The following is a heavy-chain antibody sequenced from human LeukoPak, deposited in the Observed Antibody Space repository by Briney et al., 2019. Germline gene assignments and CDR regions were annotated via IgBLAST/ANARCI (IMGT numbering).Heavy chain of an antibody. V-gene: IGHV4-59*12. CDR1: GGSISSYY. CDR3: ARVGSSWPHYYFDY. D-gene: IGHD6-13*01. CDR2: IYYSGSS. Sequence: PSETLSLTCTVSGGSISSYYWSWIRQPPGKGLEWIGFIYYSGSSYYNPSLKSRVTMSVDTSKNQFSLKLTSVTAADTAVYNCARVGSSWPHYYFDYWGQGTLVTVSS. J-gene: IGHJ4*02.